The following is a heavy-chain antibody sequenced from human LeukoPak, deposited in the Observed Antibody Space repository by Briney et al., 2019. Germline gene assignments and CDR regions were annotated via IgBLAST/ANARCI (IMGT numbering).Heavy chain of an antibody. Sequence: SVKVSCEVSGGSFTNNAISWVRQAPGQGPEWMGRILPIFGTAEYAERFQGRVTITADKSTTTAYMELTSLKVEDTALYFCARGKGFVGHFDFWGQGTLVTVSS. CDR2: ILPIFGTA. V-gene: IGHV1-69*06. J-gene: IGHJ4*02. CDR3: ARGKGFVGHFDF. CDR1: GGSFTNNA. D-gene: IGHD3-3*01.